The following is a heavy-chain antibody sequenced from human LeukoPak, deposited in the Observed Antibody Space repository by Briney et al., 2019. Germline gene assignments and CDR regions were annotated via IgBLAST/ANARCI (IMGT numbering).Heavy chain of an antibody. CDR2: ISAYNGNT. CDR1: GYTFTSYG. CDR3: ARRGATYYYDSSGYESFQH. J-gene: IGHJ1*01. D-gene: IGHD3-22*01. V-gene: IGHV1-18*01. Sequence: EASVKVSCKASGYTFTSYGISWVRQAPGQGLEWRGWISAYNGNTNYAQKLQGRVTMTTDTSTSTAYMELRSLRSDDTAVYYCARRGATYYYDSSGYESFQHWGQGTLVTVSS.